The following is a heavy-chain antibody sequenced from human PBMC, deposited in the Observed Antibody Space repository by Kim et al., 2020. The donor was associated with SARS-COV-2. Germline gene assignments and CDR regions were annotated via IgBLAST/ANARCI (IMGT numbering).Heavy chain of an antibody. J-gene: IGHJ4*02. CDR3: ARSYDILTGVVGYFDY. CDR1: GYTFTGYY. V-gene: IGHV1-2*02. D-gene: IGHD3-9*01. Sequence: ASVKVSCKASGYTFTGYYMHWVRQAPGQGLEWMGWINPNSGGTNYAQKFQGRVTMTRDTSISTAYMELSRLRSDDTAVYYCARSYDILTGVVGYFDYWGQGTLVTVSS. CDR2: INPNSGGT.